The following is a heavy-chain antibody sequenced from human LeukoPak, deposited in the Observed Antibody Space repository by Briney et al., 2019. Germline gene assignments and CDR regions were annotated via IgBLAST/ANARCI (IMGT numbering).Heavy chain of an antibody. CDR3: ARGYKPPDFDY. V-gene: IGHV1-18*01. J-gene: IGHJ4*01. Sequence: GASVKVSCKASGYSFSSYGITWVRQAPGQGLEWMGWISAYNGNTNYAQNLQGRVTMTTDTSTSTAYMELRTLTPDDTAVYYCARGYKPPDFDYWGHGTLVTVSS. CDR1: GYSFSSYG. D-gene: IGHD1-14*01. CDR2: ISAYNGNT.